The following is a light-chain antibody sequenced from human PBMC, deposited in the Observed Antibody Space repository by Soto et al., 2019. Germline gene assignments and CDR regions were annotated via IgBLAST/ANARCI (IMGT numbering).Light chain of an antibody. J-gene: IGLJ1*01. V-gene: IGLV2-8*01. CDR1: SSDVGKYDY. CDR3: CSYAGSYTSPYV. CDR2: EVS. Sequence: QSALTQPPSASGSPGQSVTISCTGTSSDVGKYDYVSWFQHHPGKAPKLIIYEVSKRPSGVPDRFSGSKSGSTASLTISGLQAEDEADYYCCSYAGSYTSPYVFGTGTNVTVL.